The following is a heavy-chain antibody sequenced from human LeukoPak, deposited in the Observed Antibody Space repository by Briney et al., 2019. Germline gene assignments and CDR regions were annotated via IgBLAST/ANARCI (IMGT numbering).Heavy chain of an antibody. Sequence: ASVKVSCKASGYTLTSYFMHWVRQAPGQGLEWMGGLNPRGGSTSYAQKFQGRVTMTRDMSTSTVYMELSSLRSEDTAAYYCARDLVVVPAAYFDYWGQGTLVTVSS. J-gene: IGHJ4*02. V-gene: IGHV1-46*01. CDR2: LNPRGGST. CDR3: ARDLVVVPAAYFDY. D-gene: IGHD2-2*01. CDR1: GYTLTSYF.